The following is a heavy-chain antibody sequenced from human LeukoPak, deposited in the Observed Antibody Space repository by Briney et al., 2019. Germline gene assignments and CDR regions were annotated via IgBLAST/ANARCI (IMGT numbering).Heavy chain of an antibody. Sequence: GASVKVSCKASGYTFTSYYMHWVRQAPGQGLEWMGIINPSGGSTSYAQKFQGRVTSTRDTSTGTVYMELSSLRSEDTAVYYCASGTYYYGMDVWGQGTTVTVSS. CDR2: INPSGGST. CDR3: ASGTYYYGMDV. J-gene: IGHJ6*02. V-gene: IGHV1-46*01. D-gene: IGHD1-14*01. CDR1: GYTFTSYY.